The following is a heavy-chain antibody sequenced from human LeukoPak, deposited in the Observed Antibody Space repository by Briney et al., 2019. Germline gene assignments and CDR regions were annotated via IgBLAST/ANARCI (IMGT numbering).Heavy chain of an antibody. J-gene: IGHJ4*02. CDR3: ARGSSSSWGGRDDY. CDR1: GYTFTSYD. CDR2: MNPNSGNT. Sequence: ASVKVSCKASGYTFTSYDINWVRQATGQGLEWMGWMNPNSGNTGYAQKFQGRVTMTRNTSISTAYMELSSLRSEDTAVYYCARGSSSSWGGRDDYWGQGTLVTVSS. D-gene: IGHD6-6*01. V-gene: IGHV1-8*01.